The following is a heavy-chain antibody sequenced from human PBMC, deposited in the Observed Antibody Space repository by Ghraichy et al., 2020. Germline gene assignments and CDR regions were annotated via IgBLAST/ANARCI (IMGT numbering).Heavy chain of an antibody. J-gene: IGHJ4*02. CDR3: ARDIMPARYSFVY. CDR1: GFAFSSYS. D-gene: IGHD6-6*01. Sequence: GGSLRLSCVASGFAFSSYSMNWVRQAPGKGLEWVSSISGSSGYIYYADSVKGRFTISRDIASNSLALQMSRLRADDTAVYYCARDIMPARYSFVYWGQGTLVAVSS. CDR2: ISGSSGYI. V-gene: IGHV3-21*01.